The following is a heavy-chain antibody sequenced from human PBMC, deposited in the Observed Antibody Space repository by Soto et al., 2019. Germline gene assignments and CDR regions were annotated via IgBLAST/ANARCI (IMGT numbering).Heavy chain of an antibody. V-gene: IGHV1-46*03. CDR2: INPSGGST. J-gene: IGHJ4*02. Sequence: QVQLVQSGAEVKKPGASVKVSCKASGYTFTSYYMHWVRQAPGQGLEWMGIINPSGGSTSYAQKFQGSVTMTSDTSTSTVYMELSSLRSEDTAVYYCARDSGYFWSGYRPWNHFDFWGQGTLVTVSS. CDR1: GYTFTSYY. CDR3: ARDSGYFWSGYRPWNHFDF. D-gene: IGHD3-3*01.